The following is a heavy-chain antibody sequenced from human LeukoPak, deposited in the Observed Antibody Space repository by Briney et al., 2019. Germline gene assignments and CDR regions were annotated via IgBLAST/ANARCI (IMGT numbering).Heavy chain of an antibody. J-gene: IGHJ4*02. CDR2: ISSSICYT. CDR1: GFTFSDYY. D-gene: IGHD5-18*01. Sequence: PGGPLRLSCAASGFTFSDYYMSWIRQAPGKGLERVSYISSSICYTIYADSVRGRFNISRDNAKNSLYVQMNSLRAEDTAVYYCARKRGAAMAPSYCDYGGRGTLVSVSS. CDR3: ARKRGAAMAPSYCDY. V-gene: IGHV3-11*06.